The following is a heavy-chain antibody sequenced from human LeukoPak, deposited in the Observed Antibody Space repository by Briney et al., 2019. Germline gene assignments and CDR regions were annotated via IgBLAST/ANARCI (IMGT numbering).Heavy chain of an antibody. Sequence: ASVKVSCKASGGTFSSYAISWVRQAPGQGLEWMGGIIPIFGTANYAQKFQGRVTITADESTSTAYMELSSLRSEDTAVYYCARDRITMVQGVAIYGMDVWGQGTTATVSS. V-gene: IGHV1-69*13. CDR1: GGTFSSYA. CDR2: IIPIFGTA. J-gene: IGHJ6*02. D-gene: IGHD3-10*01. CDR3: ARDRITMVQGVAIYGMDV.